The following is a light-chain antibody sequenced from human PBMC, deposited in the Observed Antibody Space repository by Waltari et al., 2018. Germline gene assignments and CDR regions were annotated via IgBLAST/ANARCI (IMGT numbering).Light chain of an antibody. CDR3: HVWDSSSDHPVV. J-gene: IGLJ2*01. CDR1: NIGTKT. Sequence: SYVVTQSPSMSVAPGQTARITCERNNIGTKTVHWYQRKPGQAPVLVVYDVSARPSGIPERFSGSNSGNTATLTISRVEGGDEADYFCHVWDSSSDHPVVFGGGTKLTVL. CDR2: DVS. V-gene: IGLV3-21*02.